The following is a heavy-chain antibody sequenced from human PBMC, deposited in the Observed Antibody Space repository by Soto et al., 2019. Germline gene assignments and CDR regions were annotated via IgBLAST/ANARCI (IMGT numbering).Heavy chain of an antibody. J-gene: IGHJ6*02. D-gene: IGHD3-22*01. CDR1: GYTYTSYY. V-gene: IGHV1-46*01. Sequence: ASVELCCEESGYTYTSYYMHWVRQATGQGLEWMGIINPSGGSTSYAQKFQGRVTMTRDTSTSTVYMELSSLRSEDTAVYYCARDGPHSSGPNPHYGMDVWGQGTTVTVSS. CDR2: INPSGGST. CDR3: ARDGPHSSGPNPHYGMDV.